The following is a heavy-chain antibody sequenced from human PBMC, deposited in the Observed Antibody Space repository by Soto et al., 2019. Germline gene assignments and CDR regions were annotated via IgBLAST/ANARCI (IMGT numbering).Heavy chain of an antibody. CDR2: ISYDGSNK. CDR3: ARDRVKARILDY. V-gene: IGHV3-30-3*01. CDR1: GFTFSSYA. D-gene: IGHD6-6*01. J-gene: IGHJ4*02. Sequence: PGGSLRLSCAASGFTFSSYAMHWVRQAPGKGLEWVAVISYDGSNKYYADSVKGRFTISRDNSKNTLYLQMNSLRAEDTAVYYCARDRVKARILDYWGQGTLVTVSS.